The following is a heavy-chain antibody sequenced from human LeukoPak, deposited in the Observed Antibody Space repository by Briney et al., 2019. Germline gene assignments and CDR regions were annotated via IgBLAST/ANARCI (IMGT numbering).Heavy chain of an antibody. D-gene: IGHD3-22*01. Sequence: SETLSLTCTVSGGSISSYYWSWIRQPPGKGLERIGEINHSGSTNYNPSLKSRVTISVDTSKNQFSLKLSSVTAADTAVYYCAAGYYDSSTFDPWGQGTLVTVSS. CDR2: INHSGST. CDR1: GGSISSYY. J-gene: IGHJ5*02. CDR3: AAGYYDSSTFDP. V-gene: IGHV4-34*01.